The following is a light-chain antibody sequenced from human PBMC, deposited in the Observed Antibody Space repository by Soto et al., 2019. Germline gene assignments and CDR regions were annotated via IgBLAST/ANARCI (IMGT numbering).Light chain of an antibody. CDR1: NIGSKS. V-gene: IGLV3-21*04. J-gene: IGLJ3*02. CDR3: QVWDSSSDHRV. Sequence: SYELTQPPSVSVAPGKTARITCGGNNIGSKSVHWYQQKPGQAPVLVIYYDSDRPSGIPERFSGSSSGNTATLTISTVEAGDEADYYCQVWDSSSDHRVFGGGTKLTVL. CDR2: YDS.